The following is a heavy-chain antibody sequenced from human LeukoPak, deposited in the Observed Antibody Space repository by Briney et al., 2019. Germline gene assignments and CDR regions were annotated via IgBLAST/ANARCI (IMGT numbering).Heavy chain of an antibody. V-gene: IGHV1-18*01. D-gene: IGHD2-2*01. CDR2: ISAYNGNT. CDR3: ARSQVVPAATNFDY. J-gene: IGHJ4*02. CDR1: GYTFTSYD. Sequence: ASVKVSCKASGYTFTSYDINWVRQATGQGLEWMGWISAYNGNTNYAQKLQGRVTMTTDTSTSTAYMELRSLRSDDTAVYCCARSQVVPAATNFDYWGQGTLVTVSS.